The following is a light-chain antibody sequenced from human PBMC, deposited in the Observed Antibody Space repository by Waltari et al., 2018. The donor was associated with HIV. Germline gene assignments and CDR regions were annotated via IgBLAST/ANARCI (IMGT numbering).Light chain of an antibody. Sequence: GQRVTISCSGSSSNIGSNYVYWYQQLPGTAPKLLIYRNNQRPSGVPDRFSGSKSGTSASLAISGLRSEDEADYYCAAWDDSLSGHVVFGGGTKLPVL. CDR1: SSNIGSNY. CDR3: AAWDDSLSGHVV. CDR2: RNN. J-gene: IGLJ2*01. V-gene: IGLV1-47*01.